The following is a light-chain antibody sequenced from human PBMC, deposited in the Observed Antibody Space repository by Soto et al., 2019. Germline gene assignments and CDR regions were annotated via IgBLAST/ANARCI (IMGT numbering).Light chain of an antibody. CDR1: SSDVGAYNY. CDR3: SSYTSSRTLPSV. J-gene: IGLJ3*02. CDR2: DVT. V-gene: IGLV2-14*03. Sequence: QSALTQPASVSGSPGQSITISCTGTSSDVGAYNYVSWYQQHPGKAPKLMIYDVTNRPSGISNRFSGSKSGNTASLTISGLQDDDEADYYCSSYTSSRTLPSVFGGGTKLTVL.